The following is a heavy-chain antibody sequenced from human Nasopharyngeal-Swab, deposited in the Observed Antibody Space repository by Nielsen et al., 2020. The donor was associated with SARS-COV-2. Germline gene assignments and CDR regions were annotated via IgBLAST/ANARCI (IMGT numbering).Heavy chain of an antibody. CDR3: TRPWAAASGHTALFLGFDP. V-gene: IGHV3-73*01. Sequence: GESLKISCAASGFTFSGSAMHWVRQASGKGLEWVGRIRSKANNYATAYAASVKGRFTISRDDSKNTAYLQMNSLKTEGTAVYYCTRPWAAASGHTALFLGFDPWGQGTLVTVSS. D-gene: IGHD2-2*01. J-gene: IGHJ5*02. CDR1: GFTFSGSA. CDR2: IRSKANNYAT.